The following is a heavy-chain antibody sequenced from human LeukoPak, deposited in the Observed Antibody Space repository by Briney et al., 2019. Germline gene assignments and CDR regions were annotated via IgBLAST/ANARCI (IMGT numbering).Heavy chain of an antibody. CDR3: ARLTRYGSGRYS. CDR2: IYYSGST. Sequence: SETLSLTCTVSGGSISSSSYYWGWIRQPPGTGLEWIGSIYYSGSTYYNPSLKSRVTISVDTSKNQFSLKLSSVTAADTAVYYCARLTRYGSGRYSWGQGTLVTVSS. D-gene: IGHD3-10*01. J-gene: IGHJ5*02. CDR1: GGSISSSSYY. V-gene: IGHV4-39*01.